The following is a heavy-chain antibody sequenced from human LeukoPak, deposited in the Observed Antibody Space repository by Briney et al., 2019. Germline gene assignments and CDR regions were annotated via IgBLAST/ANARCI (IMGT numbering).Heavy chain of an antibody. V-gene: IGHV1-69*13. CDR1: GGTFSSYA. D-gene: IGHD3-10*01. CDR2: IIPIFGTA. CDR3: ARVSSGATDAFDI. Sequence: APVKVSCKASGGTFSSYAISWVRQAPGQGLEWMGGIIPIFGTANYAQKFQGRVTITADESTSTAYMELSSLRSEDTAVYYCARVSSGATDAFDIWGQGTMVTVSS. J-gene: IGHJ3*02.